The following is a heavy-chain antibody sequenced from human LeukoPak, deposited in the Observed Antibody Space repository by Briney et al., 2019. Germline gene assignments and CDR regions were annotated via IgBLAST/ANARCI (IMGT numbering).Heavy chain of an antibody. J-gene: IGHJ4*02. Sequence: SETLSLTCAVYGGSFSGYYWSWTRQPPGKGLEWIGEINHSGSTNYNPSLKSRVTISVDTSKNQFSLKLSSVTAADTAVYYCARRGESFFDYWGQGTLVTVSS. CDR1: GGSFSGYY. CDR3: ARRGESFFDY. D-gene: IGHD3-16*01. CDR2: INHSGST. V-gene: IGHV4-34*01.